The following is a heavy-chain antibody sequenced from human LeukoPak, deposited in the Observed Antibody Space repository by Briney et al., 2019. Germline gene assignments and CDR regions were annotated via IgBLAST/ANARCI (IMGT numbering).Heavy chain of an antibody. V-gene: IGHV4-39*02. J-gene: IGHJ4*02. Sequence: SETLSLTCTVSGDSISRGTYYWAWIRQPPGKGLEWIGSVYYGRSPYFNPSLESRATISVDTSKNHFSLKMSSVTAADTAVYYCARSSGTGTFSYWGQGTLVTVSS. CDR2: VYYGRSP. CDR1: GDSISRGTYY. CDR3: ARSSGTGTFSY. D-gene: IGHD6-25*01.